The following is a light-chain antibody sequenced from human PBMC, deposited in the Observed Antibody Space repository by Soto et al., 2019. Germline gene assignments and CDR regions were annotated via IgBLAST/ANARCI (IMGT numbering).Light chain of an antibody. CDR1: SSDVGGYNY. CDR2: EVS. J-gene: IGLJ1*01. Sequence: QSALTQPASVSGSPGQSITIPCTGTSSDVGGYNYVSWYQQHPGKAPKLMIYEVSNRPSRVSNRFSGSKSGSTASLTIPGLQAEDEADYYCSSYTRSSTSYVFGTGTKVTVL. V-gene: IGLV2-14*01. CDR3: SSYTRSSTSYV.